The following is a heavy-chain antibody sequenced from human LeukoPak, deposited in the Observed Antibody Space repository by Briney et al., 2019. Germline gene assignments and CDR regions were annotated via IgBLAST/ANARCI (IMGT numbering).Heavy chain of an antibody. CDR2: IYYSGST. CDR1: GGSISSSSYY. D-gene: IGHD6-19*01. J-gene: IGHJ4*02. CDR3: ARLSSSGWQFDY. Sequence: SETLSLTCTVSGGSISSSSYYWGWIRQPPGKGLEWIGSIYYSGSTYYNPSLKSRVTISVDTSKNQSSLKLSSVTAADTAVYYCARLSSSGWQFDYWGQGTLVTVSS. V-gene: IGHV4-39*01.